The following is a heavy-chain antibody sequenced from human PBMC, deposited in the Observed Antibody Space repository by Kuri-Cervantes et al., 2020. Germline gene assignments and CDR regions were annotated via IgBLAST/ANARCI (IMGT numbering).Heavy chain of an antibody. J-gene: IGHJ4*02. CDR2: IYYSGST. V-gene: IGHV4-61*01. CDR1: GGSVSSGSYY. CDR3: ARANFWYGNYFDY. Sequence: SETLSLTCTVSGGSVSSGSYYWSWIRQPPGKGLEWIGYIYYSGSTNYNPSLKSRVTISVDTSKNQFSLKLSSVTAADTAVYYCARANFWYGNYFDYWGQGTLVTVSS. D-gene: IGHD6-13*01.